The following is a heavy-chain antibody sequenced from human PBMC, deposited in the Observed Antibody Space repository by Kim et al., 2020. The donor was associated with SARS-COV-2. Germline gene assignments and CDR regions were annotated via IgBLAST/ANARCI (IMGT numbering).Heavy chain of an antibody. V-gene: IGHV4-59*01. Sequence: SETLSLTCTVSGGSISSYYWSWIRQPPGKGLEWIGYIYYSGSTNYNPSLKSRVTISVDTSKNQFSLTLSSVTAADTAVYYCARSPELYYDFWSGYPDIGDDYYYYDMDVWGKGTTLTVSS. J-gene: IGHJ6*03. CDR2: IYYSGST. D-gene: IGHD3-3*01. CDR3: ARSPELYYDFWSGYPDIGDDYYYYDMDV. CDR1: GGSISSYY.